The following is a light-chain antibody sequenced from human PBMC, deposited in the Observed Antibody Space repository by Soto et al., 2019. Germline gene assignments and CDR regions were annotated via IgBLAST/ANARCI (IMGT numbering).Light chain of an antibody. CDR1: QSVGHY. CDR3: QQRSNWTRT. CDR2: DAS. V-gene: IGKV3-11*01. Sequence: DIVLTQSPATLSLSPGQRATLSCRASQSVGHYLAWYQQTPGQAPRLLIYDASNRATGIPARFSGIGSGTDFTLTISSLETEDFAVYYGQQRSNWTRTFGQGTKVDIK. J-gene: IGKJ1*01.